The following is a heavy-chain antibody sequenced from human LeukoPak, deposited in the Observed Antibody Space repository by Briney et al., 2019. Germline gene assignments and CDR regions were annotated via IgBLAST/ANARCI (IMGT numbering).Heavy chain of an antibody. CDR2: ISYDGSNK. Sequence: GRSLRLSCAASGFTFGSYAMHWVRQAPGKGLGWVAVISYDGSNKYYADSVKGRFTISRDNSKNTLYLQMNSLRAEDTAVYYCARDPMVAVWGQGTLVTVSS. CDR3: ARDPMVAV. D-gene: IGHD2-15*01. J-gene: IGHJ4*02. CDR1: GFTFGSYA. V-gene: IGHV3-30*01.